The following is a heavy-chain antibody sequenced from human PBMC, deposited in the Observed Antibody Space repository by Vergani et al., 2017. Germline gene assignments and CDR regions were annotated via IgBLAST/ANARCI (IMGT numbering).Heavy chain of an antibody. D-gene: IGHD6-6*01. CDR1: GGTFSSYT. CDR2: IIPIFGTS. Sequence: QVQLVQSGAEVKKPGSSVKVSCKASGGTFSSYTINWVRQAPGQGLEWMGGIIPIFGTSNYAQKFQGRVTITADESTSTAYMELSSLRFEDTAVYYCATIGRAARRQRDYWGQGTLVTVSS. J-gene: IGHJ4*02. V-gene: IGHV1-69*01. CDR3: ATIGRAARRQRDY.